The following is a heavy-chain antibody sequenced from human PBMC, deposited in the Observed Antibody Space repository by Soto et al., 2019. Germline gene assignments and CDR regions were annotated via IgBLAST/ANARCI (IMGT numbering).Heavy chain of an antibody. V-gene: IGHV3-72*01. D-gene: IGHD6-19*01. CDR1: GFTFSDDY. CDR3: TRVSLVSSRSADY. CDR2: IKNKANSYTT. Sequence: EVQLVESGGGLVQPEGSLRLSCAASGFTFSDDYMDWVRQAPGKGLEWVGRIKNKANSYTTEYAAPVKGIFIISRDDSKHSVFLQMIRLKTDDTAVYYCTRVSLVSSRSADYWGKGILVTVSS. J-gene: IGHJ4*02.